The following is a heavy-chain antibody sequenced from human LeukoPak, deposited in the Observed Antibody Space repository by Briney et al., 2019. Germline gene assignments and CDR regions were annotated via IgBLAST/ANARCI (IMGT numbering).Heavy chain of an antibody. D-gene: IGHD3-10*01. CDR2: ISAYNGNT. CDR1: GYSFVGYG. J-gene: IGHJ5*02. CDR3: ARDVLGITMVRGENWFDP. V-gene: IGHV1-18*01. Sequence: GASVKVSCKASGYSFVGYGITWVRQAPGQGLEWMGWISAYNGNTNYAQKLQGRVTMTTDTSTSTAYMELRSLRSDDTAVYYCARDVLGITMVRGENWFDPWGQGTLVTVSS.